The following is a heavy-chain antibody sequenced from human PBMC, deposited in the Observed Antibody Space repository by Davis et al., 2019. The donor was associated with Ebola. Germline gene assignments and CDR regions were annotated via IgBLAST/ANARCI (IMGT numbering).Heavy chain of an antibody. Sequence: MPSETLSLTCAVYGGSFSGYYWTWIRQPPGKGLEWIGEINYSGSTNYNPSLKSQVTISVDTSKNQFSLKLSSVTAADTAVYYCARGGGFGGYGMDVWGQGTTVTVSS. J-gene: IGHJ6*02. CDR2: INYSGST. CDR3: ARGGGFGGYGMDV. CDR1: GGSFSGYY. D-gene: IGHD3-10*01. V-gene: IGHV4-34*01.